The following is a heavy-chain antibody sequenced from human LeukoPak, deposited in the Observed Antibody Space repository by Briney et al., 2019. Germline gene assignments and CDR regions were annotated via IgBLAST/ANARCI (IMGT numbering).Heavy chain of an antibody. CDR3: ARYTQHYGFDI. Sequence: ASVKVSCKASGYTSTSPDINWVRQATGRGLEWLGWMNPRDNTGYAQKFQGRVTLTRDKSINTAYMELSSLRSEDTAVFYCARYTQHYGFDIWGQGTMVTVSA. J-gene: IGHJ3*02. CDR2: MNPRDNT. D-gene: IGHD3-3*02. V-gene: IGHV1-8*01. CDR1: GYTSTSPD.